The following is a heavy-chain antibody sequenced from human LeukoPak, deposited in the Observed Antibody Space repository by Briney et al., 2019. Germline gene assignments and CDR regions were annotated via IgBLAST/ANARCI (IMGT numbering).Heavy chain of an antibody. J-gene: IGHJ4*02. D-gene: IGHD2-2*01. Sequence: PSETLSLTCTVSGGSISSYYWSWIRQPPGKGLEWIGYIYYSGSTNYNPSLKSRVTISVDTSKNQFSLKLSSVTAADTAVYYRARDSSTSMFDYWGQGTLVTVSS. CDR3: ARDSSTSMFDY. CDR1: GGSISSYY. CDR2: IYYSGST. V-gene: IGHV4-59*01.